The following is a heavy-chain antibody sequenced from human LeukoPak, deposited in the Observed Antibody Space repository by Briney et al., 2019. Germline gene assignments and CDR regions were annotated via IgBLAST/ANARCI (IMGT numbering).Heavy chain of an antibody. D-gene: IGHD3-16*01. Sequence: GSLRLSCAASGFTFSSYTMNWVRQAPGKGLEWVSSISTSNSHIYYADSVKGRFTISRDNAKNSLYLQMNSLRAEDTAVYYCARDADVFNPYFDYWGQGTLVTVSS. CDR1: GFTFSSYT. J-gene: IGHJ4*02. CDR2: ISTSNSHI. V-gene: IGHV3-21*01. CDR3: ARDADVFNPYFDY.